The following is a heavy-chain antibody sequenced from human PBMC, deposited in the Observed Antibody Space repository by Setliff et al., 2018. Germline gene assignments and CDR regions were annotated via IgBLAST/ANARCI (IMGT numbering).Heavy chain of an antibody. V-gene: IGHV4-59*11. CDR2: IDSSGTT. CDR1: GVAINSHY. J-gene: IGHJ4*02. Sequence: SETLSLTCTVSGVAINSHYWNWIRQPPERGLEWIGFIDSSGTTRYNPSLESRVTISLDTSKDQFSLKLSSVTAADTALYYCTVYNTGSSKDHYWGQGTPVTVSS. CDR3: TVYNTGSSKDHY. D-gene: IGHD2-8*02.